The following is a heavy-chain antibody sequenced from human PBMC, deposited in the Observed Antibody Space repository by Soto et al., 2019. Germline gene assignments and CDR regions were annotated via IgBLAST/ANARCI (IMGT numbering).Heavy chain of an antibody. V-gene: IGHV3-33*01. J-gene: IGHJ4*02. CDR3: ARERRVIAVIGDLEY. Sequence: QVQLAESGGGMVQPGRSLRLSCAASGFTFSSYGMHWVRQAPGKGLQWVGVIWYDESNIYYADSVKGRFTISRDNSKNTMYLQMNSLRAEDTAVYYCARERRVIAVIGDLEYWGQGTLVTVSS. CDR1: GFTFSSYG. CDR2: IWYDESNI. D-gene: IGHD6-19*01.